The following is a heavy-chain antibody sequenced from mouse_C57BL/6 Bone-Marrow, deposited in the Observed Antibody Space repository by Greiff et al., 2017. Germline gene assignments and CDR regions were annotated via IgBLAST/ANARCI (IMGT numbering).Heavy chain of an antibody. Sequence: VQLQQSGPELVKPGASVKISCKASGYTFTDYYMNWVKQSHGKSLEWIGDINPNNGGTSYNQKFKGKATLTVDKSSSTAYMELRSLTSEDSAVYYCARRGIWLRRAMDYWGQGTSVTVSS. CDR2: INPNNGGT. J-gene: IGHJ4*01. CDR3: ARRGIWLRRAMDY. V-gene: IGHV1-26*01. D-gene: IGHD2-2*01. CDR1: GYTFTDYY.